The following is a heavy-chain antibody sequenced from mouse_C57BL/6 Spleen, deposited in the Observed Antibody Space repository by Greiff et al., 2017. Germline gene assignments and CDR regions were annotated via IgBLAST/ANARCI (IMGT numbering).Heavy chain of an antibody. Sequence: EVKLMESGGGLVQPGGSLSLSCAASGFTFTDYYMSWVRQPPGKALAWLGFIRNKANGYTTEYSASVKGRFTISRDNSQSSLYLQMNALRAEDSATYYCARSTMIRQAFDYWGQGNTLTVSS. V-gene: IGHV7-3*01. CDR2: IRNKANGYTT. CDR3: ARSTMIRQAFDY. CDR1: GFTFTDYY. D-gene: IGHD2-4*01. J-gene: IGHJ2*01.